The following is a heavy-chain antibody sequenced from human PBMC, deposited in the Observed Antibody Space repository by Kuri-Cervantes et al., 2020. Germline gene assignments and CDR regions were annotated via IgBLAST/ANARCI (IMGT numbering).Heavy chain of an antibody. V-gene: IGHV1-69*05. Sequence: SVKVSCKASGGTFSSHGASWVRQAPGQGLEWMGGISPPSGTAKYAEKFHGRVTISTDESASTVYMELSSLRSEDTAVYFCARDRYYDSSDFLFESEYWGQGTLVTVSS. J-gene: IGHJ4*02. CDR2: ISPPSGTA. CDR1: GGTFSSHG. D-gene: IGHD3-22*01. CDR3: ARDRYYDSSDFLFESEY.